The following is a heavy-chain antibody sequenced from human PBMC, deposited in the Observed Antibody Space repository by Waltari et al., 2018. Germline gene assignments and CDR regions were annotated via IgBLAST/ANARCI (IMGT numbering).Heavy chain of an antibody. CDR3: AREPHYDGESLIYLVS. CDR1: EFTFVACG. D-gene: IGHD3-16*01. V-gene: IGHV3-23*01. J-gene: IGHJ4*02. Sequence: EVQLLESAGALFRPWGSLRLSCAASEFTFVACGINWVRQAAGRGREWDTGISGSGAETYYANSVSGRFTMARDNSKDTVYLQMEEVRADDTAVYYWAREPHYDGESLIYLVSWGQGTRVTVSS. CDR2: ISGSGAET.